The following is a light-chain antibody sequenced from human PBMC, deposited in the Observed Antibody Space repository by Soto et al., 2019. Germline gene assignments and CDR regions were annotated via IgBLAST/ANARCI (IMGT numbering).Light chain of an antibody. V-gene: IGKV3-20*01. CDR1: QSVSSSY. CDR2: GAS. J-gene: IGKJ1*01. CDR3: QQYGSSSWT. Sequence: EIVLTQSPGTLSLSPGERATLSCRASQSVSSSYLAWYQQKPGQAPRLLIYGASSSATGIPDRFSGSGSETDFTLTISRLEPEDFAVYYCQQYGSSSWTFGQGTKVEI.